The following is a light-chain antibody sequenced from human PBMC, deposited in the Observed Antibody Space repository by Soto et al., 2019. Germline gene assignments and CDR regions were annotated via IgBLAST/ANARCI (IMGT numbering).Light chain of an antibody. CDR3: QQSYSTPRT. CDR1: KSISNY. CDR2: AAS. V-gene: IGKV1-39*01. J-gene: IGKJ1*01. Sequence: DIQMTQSPSSLSASVGDRVTITSRASKSISNYLNWYQQKPGKAPKLLIYAASSLESGVPSRFSGSGSGTDFTLTISSLQPEDFATYYCQQSYSTPRTFGQGTKVDI.